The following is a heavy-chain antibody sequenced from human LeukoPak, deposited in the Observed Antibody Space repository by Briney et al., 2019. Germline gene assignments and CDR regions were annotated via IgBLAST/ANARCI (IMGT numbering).Heavy chain of an antibody. V-gene: IGHV3-48*02. J-gene: IGHJ4*02. D-gene: IGHD6-13*01. CDR2: ISSSSSVT. CDR1: GFTFSSYS. Sequence: GGSLRLSCAASGFTFSSYSMNWVRQAPGKGLDWVSYISSSSSVTHYADSVKGRFTISRDNAKNSLYLQMNSLRDEDTAVYYCARGVDSSSWYLFDYWGQGTLVTVSS. CDR3: ARGVDSSSWYLFDY.